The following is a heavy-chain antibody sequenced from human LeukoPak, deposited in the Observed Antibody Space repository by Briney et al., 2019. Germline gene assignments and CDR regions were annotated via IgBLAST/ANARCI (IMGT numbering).Heavy chain of an antibody. CDR3: TRGDGRGRSDEAI. J-gene: IGHJ4*02. CDR2: MNVDGSDK. D-gene: IGHD5-18*01. Sequence: GGSLRLSCGASGFTFSNHWMGWVRQAPENGLEWVAIMNVDGSDKYHLDSVKGRFTISRDNAKNTLYLQMNSLRVEDTALYYCTRGDGRGRSDEAIWGPGTLVTVSS. CDR1: GFTFSNHW. V-gene: IGHV3-7*01.